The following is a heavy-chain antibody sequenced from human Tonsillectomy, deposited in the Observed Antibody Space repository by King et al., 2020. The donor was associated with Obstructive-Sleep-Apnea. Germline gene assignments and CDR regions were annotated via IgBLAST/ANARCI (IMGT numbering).Heavy chain of an antibody. CDR1: GGSISSVGYY. J-gene: IGHJ4*02. CDR2: IYSSGST. Sequence: VQLQESGPGLVKPSQTLSLTCTVSGGSISSVGYYWSWIRQHPGKGLEWIGDIYSSGSTYYNPSLRSRVTISFDTPKNQFSLKLTSVTAADTAVYYCARGLGSSWKAAGFGYWGQGTLVTVSS. V-gene: IGHV4-31*03. CDR3: ARGLGSSWKAAGFGY. D-gene: IGHD6-13*01.